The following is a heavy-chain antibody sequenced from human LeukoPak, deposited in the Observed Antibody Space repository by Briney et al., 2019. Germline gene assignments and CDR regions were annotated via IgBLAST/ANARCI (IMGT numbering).Heavy chain of an antibody. CDR1: GFTFSSYA. CDR3: APKVVGSTPFDY. J-gene: IGHJ4*02. V-gene: IGHV3-23*01. Sequence: GGSLRLSCAASGFTFSSYAMNWVRQAPGKGLEWVSSISGSSGRTYHADSVKGRFTISRDNSKNTLYLQMNSLRAADTAVYYCAPKVVGSTPFDYWGQGTLVTVSS. CDR2: ISGSSGRT. D-gene: IGHD2-15*01.